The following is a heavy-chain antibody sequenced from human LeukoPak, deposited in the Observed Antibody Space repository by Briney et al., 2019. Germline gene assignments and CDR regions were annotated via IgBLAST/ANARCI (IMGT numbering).Heavy chain of an antibody. CDR2: ISYSGST. J-gene: IGHJ4*02. D-gene: IGHD2-15*01. V-gene: IGHV4-59*08. CDR1: GGSISSFH. Sequence: SETLSLTCTVSGGSISSFHWSWIRQPPGKGLEWIGYISYSGSTNYNPSLKSRITISLDTSKNHFSLKLSSVTAADTAIYYCARLGSGGQEFDYWGQGTLVTVSS. CDR3: ARLGSGGQEFDY.